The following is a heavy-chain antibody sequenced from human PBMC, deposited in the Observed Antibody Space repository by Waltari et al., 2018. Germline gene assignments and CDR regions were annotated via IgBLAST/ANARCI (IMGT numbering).Heavy chain of an antibody. J-gene: IGHJ4*02. Sequence: QLQLQESGPGLVKPSETLSLTCTVPGGSISSSVYYWGWIRQSPGMGLEWIGIIHYSGSTHYNPSLRSRVTISVDTSKNHFSLELSSVTAADTAVYYCARESGRDYYLDYWGQGTLVTVSS. CDR1: GGSISSSVYY. CDR2: IHYSGST. CDR3: ARESGRDYYLDY. V-gene: IGHV4-39*07. D-gene: IGHD3-10*01.